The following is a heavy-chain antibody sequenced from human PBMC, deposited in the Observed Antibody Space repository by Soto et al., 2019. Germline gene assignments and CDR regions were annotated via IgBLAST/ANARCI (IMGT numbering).Heavy chain of an antibody. D-gene: IGHD3-3*01. CDR1: GFTFDDYA. Sequence: EVQLVESGGGLVQPGRSLRLSCAASGFTFDDYAMHWVRQAPGKGLEWVSGISWNSGSIGYADSVKGRFTISRDNAKNSLYLHMNSLRAEDTALYYCAKDGYDFWSGYPYYYYYGMDVWGQGTTVTVSS. CDR3: AKDGYDFWSGYPYYYYYGMDV. J-gene: IGHJ6*02. CDR2: ISWNSGSI. V-gene: IGHV3-9*01.